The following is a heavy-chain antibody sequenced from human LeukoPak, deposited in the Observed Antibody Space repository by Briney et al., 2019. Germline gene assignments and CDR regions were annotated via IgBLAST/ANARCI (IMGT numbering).Heavy chain of an antibody. D-gene: IGHD4-17*01. J-gene: IGHJ4*02. CDR3: ARPPGDYEYYFDY. CDR1: GYTFTSYG. V-gene: IGHV1-18*01. CDR2: ISAYNGKT. Sequence: ASVKVSCKASGYTFTSYGISWVRQAPGQGLEWMGWISAYNGKTNYAQKLQGRVTMTRNTSISTAYMELSSLRSEDTAVYYCARPPGDYEYYFDYWGQGTLVTVSS.